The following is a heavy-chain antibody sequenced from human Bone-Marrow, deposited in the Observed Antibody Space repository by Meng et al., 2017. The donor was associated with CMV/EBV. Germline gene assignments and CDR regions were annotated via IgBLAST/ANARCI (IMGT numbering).Heavy chain of an antibody. CDR2: SYSDGSGGKK. V-gene: IGHV3-53*01. D-gene: IGHD1/OR15-1a*01. Sequence: GGSLSLSCVVSGFTVSMNHMSWVRQAPGTGLEWVSISYSDGSGGKKYYADSMKGRFTISRDNSHNTLYLQVNSLRADDTAVYYCARTKGTDQEDYFDYWGQGTQVTFSS. CDR3: ARTKGTDQEDYFDY. J-gene: IGHJ4*02. CDR1: GFTVSMNH.